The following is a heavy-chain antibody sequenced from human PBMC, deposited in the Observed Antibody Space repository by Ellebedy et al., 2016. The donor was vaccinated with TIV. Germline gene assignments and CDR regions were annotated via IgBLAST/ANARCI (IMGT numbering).Heavy chain of an antibody. CDR3: ATDGSYGDYLSPTHAFVI. CDR2: INQDGREK. J-gene: IGHJ3*02. Sequence: GGSLRLSCAASRFSFSSYWMSWVRQAPGKGLEWVANINQDGREKHFVDSVKGRFTISRDNAKNSLYLQMNSLRVEDTAVYYCATDGSYGDYLSPTHAFVIWGQGTMVTVSS. V-gene: IGHV3-7*01. D-gene: IGHD4-17*01. CDR1: RFSFSSYW.